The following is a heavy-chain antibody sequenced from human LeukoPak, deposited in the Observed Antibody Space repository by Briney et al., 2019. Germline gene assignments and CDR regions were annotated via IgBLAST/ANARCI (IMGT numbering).Heavy chain of an antibody. D-gene: IGHD3-10*01. V-gene: IGHV3-23*01. CDR3: AKEVHYYGSGNFDY. CDR1: GFTFSSYA. J-gene: IGHJ4*02. Sequence: QTGGSLRLSCAASGFTFSSYAMSWVRQAPGKGLEWVSAISGSGGGTYYADSVKGRFTISRDNSKNTLYLQMNSLRAEDTAVYYCAKEVHYYGSGNFDYWGQGTLVTVSS. CDR2: ISGSGGGT.